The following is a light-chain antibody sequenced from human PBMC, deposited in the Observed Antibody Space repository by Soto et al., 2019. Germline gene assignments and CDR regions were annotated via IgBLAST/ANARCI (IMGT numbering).Light chain of an antibody. J-gene: IGKJ1*01. V-gene: IGKV3-20*01. CDR3: QHYGSSPRT. Sequence: EIVLTQSPGTLSLFPGERATLSCRASQSVSSSYLAWYQQKPGQAPRLLIYGTSSRATGIPDRFSGSGSGTDFTLTISRLEREDFAVYYCQHYGSSPRTFGQGTKVEIK. CDR2: GTS. CDR1: QSVSSSY.